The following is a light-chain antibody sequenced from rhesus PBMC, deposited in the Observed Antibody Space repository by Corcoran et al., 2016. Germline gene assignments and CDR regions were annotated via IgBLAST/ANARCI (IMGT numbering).Light chain of an antibody. CDR3: QQHNSYPFT. Sequence: DIQMTQSPSSLSASVGDTVTITCQASQGISKYLAWYQQKPGKAPKLLIDDASTLQSGGPSRFSGSGSGTEFTLTISSLQPEDFATYYCQQHNSYPFTFGPGTKLDIK. CDR1: QGISKY. V-gene: IGKV1-25*01. CDR2: DAS. J-gene: IGKJ3*01.